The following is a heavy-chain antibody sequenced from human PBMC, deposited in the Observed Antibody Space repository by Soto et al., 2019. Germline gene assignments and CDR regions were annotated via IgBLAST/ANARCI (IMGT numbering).Heavy chain of an antibody. J-gene: IGHJ4*02. Sequence: PGGSLRLSCAASGFTFSSYWMHWVRQAPGKGLVWVSRINSDGSSTSYADSVKGRFTISRDNAKNTLYLQMNSLRAEDTAVYYCARELPRSFGVVPFDYWGQGTLVTVSS. CDR2: INSDGSST. D-gene: IGHD3-3*01. CDR3: ARELPRSFGVVPFDY. CDR1: GFTFSSYW. V-gene: IGHV3-74*01.